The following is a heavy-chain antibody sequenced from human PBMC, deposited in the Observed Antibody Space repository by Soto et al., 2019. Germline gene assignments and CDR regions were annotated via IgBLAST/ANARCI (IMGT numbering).Heavy chain of an antibody. CDR3: ARQRVITPYGDYLWVFDY. CDR2: IYYSGST. Sequence: QVQLQESGPGLVKPSETLSLTCTVSGGSISSYYWSWIRQPPGKGLEWIGYIYYSGSTNYNPSLTSRVTISVDTAKNQFSLKLSSVTAADTAVYYCARQRVITPYGDYLWVFDYWGQGTLVTVSS. V-gene: IGHV4-59*08. J-gene: IGHJ4*02. D-gene: IGHD4-17*01. CDR1: GGSISSYY.